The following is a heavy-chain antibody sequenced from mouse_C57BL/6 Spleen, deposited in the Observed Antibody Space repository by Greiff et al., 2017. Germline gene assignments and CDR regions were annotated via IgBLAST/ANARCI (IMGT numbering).Heavy chain of an antibody. D-gene: IGHD1-1*01. J-gene: IGHJ2*01. CDR1: GYTFTSYW. CDR2: IHPNSGST. V-gene: IGHV1-64*01. Sequence: QVQLQQPGAELVKPGASVKLSCKASGYTFTSYWMHWVKQRPGQGLEWIGMIHPNSGSTNYNEKFKSKATLTVDKSSSTAYMQLSSLTSEDSAVYYCARSRGYYYGSSSDYFDYWGQGTTLTVSS. CDR3: ARSRGYYYGSSSDYFDY.